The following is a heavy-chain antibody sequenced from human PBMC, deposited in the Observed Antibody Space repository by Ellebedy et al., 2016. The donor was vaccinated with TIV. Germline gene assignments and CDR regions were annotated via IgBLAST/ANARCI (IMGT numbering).Heavy chain of an antibody. CDR3: ATGLQWLGSLEY. V-gene: IGHV1-24*01. D-gene: IGHD6-19*01. CDR1: GYTLTELS. Sequence: ASVKVSXXVSGYTLTELSMHWVRQAPGKGLEWMGGFDPEDGETIYAQKFQGRVTMTEDTSTDTAYMELSSLRSEDTAVYYCATGLQWLGSLEYWGQGTLVTVSS. J-gene: IGHJ4*02. CDR2: FDPEDGET.